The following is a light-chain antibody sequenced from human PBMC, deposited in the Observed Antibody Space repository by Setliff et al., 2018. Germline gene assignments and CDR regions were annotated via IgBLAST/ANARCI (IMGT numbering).Light chain of an antibody. V-gene: IGLV2-14*01. CDR1: TSDIGTYNY. J-gene: IGLJ1*01. Sequence: QSVLAQSASVSGSPGQSITISCSGTTSDIGTYNYVSWYQQYPGKAPKLVIYGVSNRPSGVSNRFSGSKSDNTASLTISGLQAEDEADYYCYSYTASTSYVFGTGTKVTVL. CDR2: GVS. CDR3: YSYTASTSYV.